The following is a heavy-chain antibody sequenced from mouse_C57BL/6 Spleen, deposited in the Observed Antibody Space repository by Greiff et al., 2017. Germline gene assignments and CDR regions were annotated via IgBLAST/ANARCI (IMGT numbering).Heavy chain of an antibody. CDR2: IYPRDGST. V-gene: IGHV1-78*01. Sequence: QVQLKESDAELVKPGASVKISCKVSGFTFTDHTIHWMKQRPEQGLEWIGYIYPRDGSTKYNEKFKGKATLTADKSSSTSYMQLNSLTSEDSAVYFCARANWDPFYAMDYWGQGTSVTVSS. CDR1: GFTFTDHT. D-gene: IGHD4-1*01. J-gene: IGHJ4*01. CDR3: ARANWDPFYAMDY.